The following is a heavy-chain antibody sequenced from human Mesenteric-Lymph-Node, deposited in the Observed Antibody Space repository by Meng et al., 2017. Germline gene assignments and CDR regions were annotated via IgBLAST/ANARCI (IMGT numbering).Heavy chain of an antibody. CDR3: AKGLYYFDQ. CDR2: IGNAGTIT. V-gene: IGHV3-11*04. Sequence: LGEAGGGLVKPGGSLRGSRAASGFSFSDYNMGGLRQGPGEGLQWISSIGNAGTITHYADSVKGRFTISRDNAENSLYLQMDSLRVEDTGVYYCAKGLYYFDQWGQGTLVTVSS. J-gene: IGHJ4*02. CDR1: GFSFSDYN.